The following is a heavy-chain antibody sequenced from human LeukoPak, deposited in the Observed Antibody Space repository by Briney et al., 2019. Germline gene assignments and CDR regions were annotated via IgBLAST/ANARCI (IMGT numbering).Heavy chain of an antibody. CDR2: INPNSGDT. CDR1: GYTFTVYY. D-gene: IGHD6-19*01. Sequence: ASVKVSCKASGYTFTVYYMHWVRQAPGQGLEWMGWINPNSGDTNYAQKFQGRVTMTRDTSISTAYMELSRLRSDDTAVYYCARRHSSGWYDAFDIWGQGTMVTVSS. V-gene: IGHV1-2*02. J-gene: IGHJ3*02. CDR3: ARRHSSGWYDAFDI.